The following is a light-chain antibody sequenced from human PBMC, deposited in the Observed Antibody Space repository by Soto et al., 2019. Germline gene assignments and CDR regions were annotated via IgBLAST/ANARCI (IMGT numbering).Light chain of an antibody. J-gene: IGKJ2*01. V-gene: IGKV2-30*01. Sequence: DVVMTQSPLSLPVTLGQPASISCRSSQSLAYSDGNTYLNWFQQRPGQSPRRLIYKVSNRDSGVPDRFSGSVSGNDFTLKISRVEAEDVGVYYCMQGTHWPPYSFGQGTKLEIK. CDR2: KVS. CDR3: MQGTHWPPYS. CDR1: QSLAYSDGNTY.